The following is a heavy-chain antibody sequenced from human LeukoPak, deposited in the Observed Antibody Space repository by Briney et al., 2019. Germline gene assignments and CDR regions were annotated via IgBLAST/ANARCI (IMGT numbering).Heavy chain of an antibody. CDR1: GYTFTSYY. J-gene: IGHJ6*02. CDR3: ARGMGATSSYYYYYGMDV. D-gene: IGHD1-26*01. V-gene: IGHV1-46*01. CDR2: INPSGGST. Sequence: GASVKVSCKASGYTFTSYYMHWVRQAPGQGLEWVGIINPSGGSTSYAQKFQGRVTMTRDTSTSTVYMELSSLRSEDTAVYYCARGMGATSSYYYYYGMDVWGQGTTVTVSS.